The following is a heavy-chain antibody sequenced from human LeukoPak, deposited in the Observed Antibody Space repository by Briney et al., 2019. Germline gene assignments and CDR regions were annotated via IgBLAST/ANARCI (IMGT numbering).Heavy chain of an antibody. V-gene: IGHV4-59*01. CDR3: AGHDFWSGYYIY. CDR1: GGSISSYY. CDR2: IYYSGST. D-gene: IGHD3-3*01. Sequence: SETLSLTCTVSGGSISSYYWSWIRQPPGKGLEWIGYIYYSGSTNYNPSLKSRVTISVDTSKNQSSLKLSSVTAAVTAVYYCAGHDFWSGYYIYWGQGTLVTVSS. J-gene: IGHJ4*02.